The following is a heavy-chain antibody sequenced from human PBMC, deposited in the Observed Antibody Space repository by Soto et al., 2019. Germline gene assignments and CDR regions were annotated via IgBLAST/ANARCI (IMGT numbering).Heavy chain of an antibody. Sequence: EVQLVESGGGLVQPGGSLRLSCAGSGLTLSRYWMHWVRQGPGKGLVWVSRINSDGGTTTYADSVKGPFTISRDNAKNTVDRQMNSLRAEDTAVYYCLAGETNYCDFWGQGTLVTVSS. J-gene: IGHJ4*02. CDR2: INSDGGTT. CDR1: GLTLSRYW. V-gene: IGHV3-74*01. D-gene: IGHD3-10*01. CDR3: LAGETNYCDF.